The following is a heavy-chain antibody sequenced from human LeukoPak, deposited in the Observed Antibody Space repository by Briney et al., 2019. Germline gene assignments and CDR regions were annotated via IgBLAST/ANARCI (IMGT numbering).Heavy chain of an antibody. CDR2: ISSSSSYI. Sequence: GGSLRLSCAASEFTFSRYSMNWVRQAPGKGLEWVSSISSSSSYIYYADSVKGRFTISRDNAKNSLHLQMNSQRAEDTAVYYCARDFAEMATSNWGQGTLVTVSS. D-gene: IGHD5-24*01. J-gene: IGHJ4*02. CDR3: ARDFAEMATSN. V-gene: IGHV3-21*06. CDR1: EFTFSRYS.